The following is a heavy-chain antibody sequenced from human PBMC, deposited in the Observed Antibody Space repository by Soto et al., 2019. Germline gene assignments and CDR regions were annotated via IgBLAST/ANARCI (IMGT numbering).Heavy chain of an antibody. Sequence: QVQLVESGGGVVQPGRSLRLSCAASGFTFSSYGMRWVRQAPGKGLEWVAVISYDGSNKYYADSVKGRFTISRDNSKNTLYLQMNSLRAEDTAVYYCAKEIRTVGYYYGMDVCGQGTTVTVSS. V-gene: IGHV3-30*18. CDR2: ISYDGSNK. D-gene: IGHD4-17*01. CDR3: AKEIRTVGYYYGMDV. J-gene: IGHJ6*02. CDR1: GFTFSSYG.